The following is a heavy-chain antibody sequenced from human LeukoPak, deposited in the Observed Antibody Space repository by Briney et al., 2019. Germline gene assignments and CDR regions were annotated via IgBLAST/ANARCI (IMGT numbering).Heavy chain of an antibody. CDR3: AKGLESSIWYTLIDY. Sequence: PGGSLRLSCAASGFTFSNYVMNWVRQAPGKGLEWVSGLSNTGSRASYADSVKGRFTISRDNSKNTLYLQLNNLRAGGTAFYYCAKGLESSIWYTLIDYWGQGTLVTVSS. CDR1: GFTFSNYV. J-gene: IGHJ4*02. V-gene: IGHV3-23*01. D-gene: IGHD6-13*01. CDR2: LSNTGSRA.